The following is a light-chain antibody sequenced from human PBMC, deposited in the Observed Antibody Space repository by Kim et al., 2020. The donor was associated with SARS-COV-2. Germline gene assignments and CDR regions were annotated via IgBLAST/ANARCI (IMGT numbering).Light chain of an antibody. CDR3: KSRDSSGKVV. Sequence: SSELTQDPAVSVALGQTVRITCQGDSLTRYYASWYQQKTGQAPVLVIYGKNNRPSGIPDRFSGSSSGNTASLTITGAQAEEEADYYCKSRDSSGKVVFGGGTKLTVL. J-gene: IGLJ2*01. CDR2: GKN. V-gene: IGLV3-19*01. CDR1: SLTRYY.